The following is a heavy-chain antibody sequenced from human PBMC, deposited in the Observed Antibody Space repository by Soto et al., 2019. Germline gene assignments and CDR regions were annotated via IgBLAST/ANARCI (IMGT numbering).Heavy chain of an antibody. CDR1: GFSLSTSRVG. CDR3: VHTSGSGNSACFDY. CDR2: IYWDDDK. D-gene: IGHD3-10*01. V-gene: IGHV2-5*02. Sequence: QITLKESGPTPVKPTQTLTLTCTFSGFSLSTSRVGVGWIRQPPGKALEWLALIYWDDDKRYSPSLKNRLTITKDTSKNQVVLTMTNADPVDTATYYCVHTSGSGNSACFDYWGQGTLVTVSS. J-gene: IGHJ4*02.